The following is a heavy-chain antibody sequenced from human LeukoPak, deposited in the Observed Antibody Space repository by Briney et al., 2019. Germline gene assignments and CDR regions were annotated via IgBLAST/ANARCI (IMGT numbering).Heavy chain of an antibody. CDR1: GGSISSYY. CDR2: IYYSGST. J-gene: IGHJ5*02. Sequence: SETLSLTCTVSGGSISSYYWSWIRQPPGKGLEWIGYIYYSGSTNYNPSLKSRVTISVDTPKNQFSLKLSSVTAADTAVYYCAREGPYCSSTSCYNWFDPWGQGTLVTVSS. D-gene: IGHD2-2*01. CDR3: AREGPYCSSTSCYNWFDP. V-gene: IGHV4-59*01.